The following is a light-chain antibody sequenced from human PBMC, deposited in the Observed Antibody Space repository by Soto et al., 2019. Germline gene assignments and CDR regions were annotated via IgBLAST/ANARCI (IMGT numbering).Light chain of an antibody. CDR1: QGISSY. CDR2: AAS. J-gene: IGKJ3*01. CDR3: QQLNSYLGT. Sequence: IQLTQSPCALSASVVDRFTITFLASQGISSYLALYQQKPGKAPKLLIYAASTLQSGVPSRFSGSGSGTDFTLTISSLQPEDFATYYCQQLNSYLGTFGPGTKVDIK. V-gene: IGKV1-9*01.